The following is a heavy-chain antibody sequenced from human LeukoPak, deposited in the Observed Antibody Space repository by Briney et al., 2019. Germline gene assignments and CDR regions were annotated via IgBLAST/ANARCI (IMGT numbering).Heavy chain of an antibody. CDR3: ARATYYYDSSGYYGFDY. D-gene: IGHD3-22*01. J-gene: IGHJ4*02. V-gene: IGHV4-59*01. Sequence: SETLSLTCTVSGGSISSYYWSWIRQPPGKGLEWIGYIYYSGNTNYNPSLKSRVTISVDTSKNQFSLKLSSVTAADTAVYYCARATYYYDSSGYYGFDYWGQGTLVTVSS. CDR2: IYYSGNT. CDR1: GGSISSYY.